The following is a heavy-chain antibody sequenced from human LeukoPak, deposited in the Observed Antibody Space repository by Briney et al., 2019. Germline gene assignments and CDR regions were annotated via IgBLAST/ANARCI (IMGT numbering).Heavy chain of an antibody. CDR3: ARHAGATQITHFDY. CDR1: GYDFAGYW. Sequence: GESLKISCKSSGYDFAGYWIGWVRQMPGKGLEWMGIIYPGHSNTRYGPSFQGQVTISADKSISTTYLQWGSLRASDTAMYYCARHAGATQITHFDYWGQGTLVTVSS. V-gene: IGHV5-51*01. CDR2: IYPGHSNT. D-gene: IGHD1-26*01. J-gene: IGHJ4*02.